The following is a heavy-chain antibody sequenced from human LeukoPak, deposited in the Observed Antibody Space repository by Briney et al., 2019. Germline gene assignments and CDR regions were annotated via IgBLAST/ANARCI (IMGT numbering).Heavy chain of an antibody. Sequence: PSETLSLTCTVSGGSISSYYWSWIRQPPGKGLEWIGYIYYSGSTNYNPSLKSRVTISVDTSKNQFSLKLSSVTAADTAVYYCARVIPAGYSYGGALFDYWGQGTLVTVSS. CDR1: GGSISSYY. CDR2: IYYSGST. V-gene: IGHV4-59*08. CDR3: ARVIPAGYSYGGALFDY. J-gene: IGHJ4*02. D-gene: IGHD5-18*01.